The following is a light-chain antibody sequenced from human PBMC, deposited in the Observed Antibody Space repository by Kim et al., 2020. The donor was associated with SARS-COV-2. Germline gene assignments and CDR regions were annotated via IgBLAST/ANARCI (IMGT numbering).Light chain of an antibody. CDR1: QSVASNH. Sequence: EIVLTQSPGTLSLSPGERATLSYRASQSVASNHLAWFQQKPGQAPRLLIYGTSSRATGIPDRFSASESGTDFTLTISRLEPEDFAVYYCQQYDRSPYTFGQGTKLEI. CDR3: QQYDRSPYT. V-gene: IGKV3-20*01. CDR2: GTS. J-gene: IGKJ2*01.